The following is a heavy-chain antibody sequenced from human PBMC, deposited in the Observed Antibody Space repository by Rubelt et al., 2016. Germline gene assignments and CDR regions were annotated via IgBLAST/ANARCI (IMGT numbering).Heavy chain of an antibody. D-gene: IGHD6-13*01. V-gene: IGHV4-34*01. J-gene: IGHJ2*01. Sequence: QLQLQESGPGLVKPSETLSLPCTVYGGSFSGYYWSWIRQPPGKGLEWIGEIKHSGSTNYNPSLKSRVTISVDTSKNQFSLKLSSVTAADTAVYYCARAPYSPYWYFDLWGRGTLVTVSS. CDR2: IKHSGST. CDR1: GGSFSGYY. CDR3: ARAPYSPYWYFDL.